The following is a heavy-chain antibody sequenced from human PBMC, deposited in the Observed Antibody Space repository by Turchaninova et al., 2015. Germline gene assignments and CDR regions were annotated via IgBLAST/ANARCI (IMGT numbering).Heavy chain of an antibody. V-gene: IGHV4-39*01. D-gene: IGHD3-3*01. J-gene: IGHJ4*01. CDR2: IYYSGST. Sequence: QLQLQESGPGLVKPSETLSPTGTVSGGPNSTRSYYWGWIRQPPGKGLEWIGSIYYSGSTYYNPSLKSRVTISVDTSKNQFSLKLSSVTAADTAVYYCARSYYDFWSGVTYYFDYWGQEPWSPSPQ. CDR1: GGPNSTRSYY. CDR3: ARSYYDFWSGVTYYFDY.